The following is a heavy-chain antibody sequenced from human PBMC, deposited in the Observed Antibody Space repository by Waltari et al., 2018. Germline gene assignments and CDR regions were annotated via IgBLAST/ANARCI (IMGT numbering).Heavy chain of an antibody. J-gene: IGHJ3*02. Sequence: QVQLVQSGTDVKKSGASVEGSCKASGYTFAAYYMHWVRQAPGQGLEWMGWIDPNTGGTNYAQKFQGRVTISRDTSISTAYLDLNSLRSDDTAVYYCAKVKHGMVAFDIWGQGTMVTVSS. CDR1: GYTFAAYY. CDR3: AKVKHGMVAFDI. D-gene: IGHD2-8*01. CDR2: IDPNTGGT. V-gene: IGHV1-2*02.